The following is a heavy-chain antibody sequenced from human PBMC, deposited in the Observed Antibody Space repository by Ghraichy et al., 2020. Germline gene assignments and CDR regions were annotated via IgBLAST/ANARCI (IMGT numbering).Heavy chain of an antibody. CDR3: TRDTPDCLDAFDI. V-gene: IGHV1-2*02. CDR2: INPNSGGT. Sequence: ASVKVSCKASGYTFTGYYMHWVRQAPGQGLEWMGWINPNSGGTNYAQKFQGRVTMTRDTSISTAYMELSWLRSDDTAVYYCTRDTPDCLDAFDIWGQGTMVTVSS. J-gene: IGHJ3*02. D-gene: IGHD2-21*02. CDR1: GYTFTGYY.